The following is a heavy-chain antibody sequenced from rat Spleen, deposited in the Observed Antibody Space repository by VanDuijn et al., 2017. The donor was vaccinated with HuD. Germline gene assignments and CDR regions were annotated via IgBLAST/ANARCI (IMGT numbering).Heavy chain of an antibody. D-gene: IGHD4-3*01. J-gene: IGHJ3*01. CDR3: VRQDTSGYSNWFTY. CDR1: GFTFSDYG. CDR2: ISYGDSSGHSIT. Sequence: EVQLVESGGGLVQPGRSLKLSCAASGFTFSDYGMAWVRQAPTKGLEWVATISYGDSSGHSITYYRDSVKGRFSIFRDNEKNTLYLQMDSLRSEDTATYYCVRQDTSGYSNWFTYWGQGTLVTVSS. V-gene: IGHV5-29*01.